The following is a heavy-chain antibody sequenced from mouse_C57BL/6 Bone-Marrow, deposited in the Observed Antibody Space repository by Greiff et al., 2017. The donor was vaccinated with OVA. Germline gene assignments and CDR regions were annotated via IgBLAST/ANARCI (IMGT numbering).Heavy chain of an antibody. CDR3: ARHEDRTVVATNYYAKDY. V-gene: IGHV1-62-2*01. D-gene: IGHD1-1*01. Sequence: QVQLQQSGAVLVIPGASVKLSCKASGYTFTEYTIHWVKQRSGQGLEWIGWFYPGSGSIKYNEKFKDKATLTADKSSSTVYMELSRLTSEDSAVYFCARHEDRTVVATNYYAKDYWGQGTSVAVTS. CDR1: GYTFTEYT. CDR2: FYPGSGSI. J-gene: IGHJ4*01.